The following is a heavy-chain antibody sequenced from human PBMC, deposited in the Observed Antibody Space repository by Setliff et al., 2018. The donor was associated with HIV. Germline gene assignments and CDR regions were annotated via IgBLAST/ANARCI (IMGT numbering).Heavy chain of an antibody. V-gene: IGHV7-4-1*02. J-gene: IGHJ4*02. Sequence: GASVKVSCKASGYTFTYHAMNWVRQAPGQGLEWLGWINTKTGNPTYAQGLTGQFVFSLDTSISTAYLQISSLKAEDTAVYYCARDQRLFYFDSWGQGTLVTVSS. CDR3: ARDQRLFYFDS. CDR2: INTKTGNP. CDR1: GYTFTYHA.